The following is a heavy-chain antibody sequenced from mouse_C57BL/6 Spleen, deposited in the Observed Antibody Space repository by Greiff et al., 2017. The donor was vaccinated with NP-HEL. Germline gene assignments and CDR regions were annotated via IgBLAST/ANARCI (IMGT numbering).Heavy chain of an antibody. CDR1: GYAFSSSW. CDR2: IYPGDGDT. V-gene: IGHV1-82*01. D-gene: IGHD1-1*01. Sequence: QVQLQQSGPELVKPGASVKISCKASGYAFSSSWMNWVKQRPGKGLEWIGRIYPGDGDTNYNGKFKGKATLTADKSSSTAYMQLSSLTSEDSAVYFCARRITTVVEYFDYWGQGTTLTVSS. J-gene: IGHJ2*01. CDR3: ARRITTVVEYFDY.